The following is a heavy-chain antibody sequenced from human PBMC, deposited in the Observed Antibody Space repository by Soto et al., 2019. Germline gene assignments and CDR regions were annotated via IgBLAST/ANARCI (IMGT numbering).Heavy chain of an antibody. CDR1: GFTFSSYG. CDR2: SSATGSGT. D-gene: IGHD1-7*01. Sequence: GGSLRLSCAVSGFTFSSYGMTWVRQAPGKGLEWISFSSATGSGTYYADSVKGRFTISRDNSKNTLYLQMTSLRADDTAVYYCAKDRRAGGNYGFYSDFWGQGALVTVSS. CDR3: AKDRRAGGNYGFYSDF. J-gene: IGHJ4*02. V-gene: IGHV3-23*01.